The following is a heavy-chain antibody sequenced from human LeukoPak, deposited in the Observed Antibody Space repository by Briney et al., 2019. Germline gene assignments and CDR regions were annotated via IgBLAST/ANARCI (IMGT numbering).Heavy chain of an antibody. J-gene: IGHJ4*02. CDR3: ARGRPSHYDILTGYYMSSFDY. CDR2: IYYSGSI. D-gene: IGHD3-9*01. Sequence: SQTLSLICTVSGGSISSGGYYWSWIRQHPGKGLEWIGYIYYSGSIYYNPSLKSRVTISVDTSKNQFSLKLTSVTAADTAVYYCARGRPSHYDILTGYYMSSFDYWGQGTLVTVSS. CDR1: GGSISSGGYY. V-gene: IGHV4-31*03.